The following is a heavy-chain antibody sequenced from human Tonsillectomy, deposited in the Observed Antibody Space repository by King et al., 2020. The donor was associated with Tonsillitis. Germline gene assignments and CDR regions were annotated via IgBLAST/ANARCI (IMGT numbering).Heavy chain of an antibody. CDR1: GFTFSSYA. D-gene: IGHD4-23*01. J-gene: IGHJ3*02. V-gene: IGHV3-64D*06. Sequence: GQLVQSGGSLVQPGGSLRLSCSASGFTFSSYAMHWVRQAPGKGLEYVSAISSNGGSTYYADSVKGRFTISRDNSKNTLYLQMSSLRAEDTAVYYCVKFGGNENDAFDIWGQGTMVTVSS. CDR2: ISSNGGST. CDR3: VKFGGNENDAFDI.